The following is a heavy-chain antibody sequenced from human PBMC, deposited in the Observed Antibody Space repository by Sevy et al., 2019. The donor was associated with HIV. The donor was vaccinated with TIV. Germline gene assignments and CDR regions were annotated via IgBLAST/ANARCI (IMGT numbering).Heavy chain of an antibody. CDR3: TTDLKTRPTCAAFDF. Sequence: GGSLRLSCAASGFTFSNDWMSWVRQAPGKGLEWVGRIKSKTHGETTDYAAPVKGRFTILRDNSKNTLYLQMNSMKSEDTAIYYCTTDLKTRPTCAAFDFWGQGTLVTVSS. CDR2: IKSKTHGETT. J-gene: IGHJ4*02. V-gene: IGHV3-15*01. CDR1: GFTFSNDW. D-gene: IGHD6-25*01.